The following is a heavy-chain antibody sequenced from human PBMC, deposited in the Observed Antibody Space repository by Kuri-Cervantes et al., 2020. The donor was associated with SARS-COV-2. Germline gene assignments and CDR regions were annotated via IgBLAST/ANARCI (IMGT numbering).Heavy chain of an antibody. Sequence: GESLKISCAASGFKFDDYGMSWVRQAPGKGLEWVSGISGNGGISVHADSVMGRFTISRDNAKNSLYLQMNSLRVEDTALYYCARENGASSLTRWFDPWGQGTLVTVSS. J-gene: IGHJ5*02. D-gene: IGHD1-1*01. CDR2: ISGNGGIS. CDR1: GFKFDDYG. V-gene: IGHV3-20*04. CDR3: ARENGASSLTRWFDP.